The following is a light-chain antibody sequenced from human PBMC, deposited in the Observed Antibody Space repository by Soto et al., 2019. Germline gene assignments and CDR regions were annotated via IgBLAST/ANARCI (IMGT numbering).Light chain of an antibody. CDR1: SSDVGGYNY. V-gene: IGLV2-14*01. CDR2: EVS. J-gene: IGLJ2*01. Sequence: QSALTQPASVSGSPGQSITISCTGTSSDVGGYNYVSWYHQHPGKAPKLLIYEVSNRPSGVSNRFSGSKSGNTASLTISGLQAEDEALYYCCTYTGASTPVIFGGGTKLTVL. CDR3: CTYTGASTPVI.